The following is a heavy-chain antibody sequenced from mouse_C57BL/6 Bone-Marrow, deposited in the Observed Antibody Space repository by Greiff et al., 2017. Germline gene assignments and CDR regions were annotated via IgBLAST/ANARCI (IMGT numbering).Heavy chain of an antibody. CDR1: GYTFTSYW. Sequence: QVQLQQPGAELVKPGASVKLSCKASGYTFTSYWMHWVKQRPGQGLEWIGMIHPNSGSTNYNEKFKSKATLTVDKSSSTAYMQLSSLTSEDSAVYYCARGNYGGSCDFDDWGQGTTLTVSS. V-gene: IGHV1-64*01. CDR2: IHPNSGST. CDR3: ARGNYGGSCDFDD. D-gene: IGHD1-1*01. J-gene: IGHJ2*01.